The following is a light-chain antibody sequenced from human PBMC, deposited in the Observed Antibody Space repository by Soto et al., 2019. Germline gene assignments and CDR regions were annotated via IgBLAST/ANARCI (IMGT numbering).Light chain of an antibody. CDR2: EGS. Sequence: QSALTQPASVSGSPGQSITISCTGTSSDVGSYNLVSWYQQHPGRAPKLMIYEGSKRPSGVSNLFSGSKSGNTASLTISGIQAEDEADYYCCSYAGSSTDVVFGGGTQLPVL. V-gene: IGLV2-23*01. CDR3: CSYAGSSTDVV. J-gene: IGLJ2*01. CDR1: SSDVGSYNL.